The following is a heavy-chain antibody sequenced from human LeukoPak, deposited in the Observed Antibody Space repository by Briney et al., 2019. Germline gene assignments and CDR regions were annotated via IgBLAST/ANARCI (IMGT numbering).Heavy chain of an antibody. D-gene: IGHD1-26*01. V-gene: IGHV3-74*01. CDR3: VRGAVGTGVWFDP. CDR2: INIDGATT. J-gene: IGHJ5*02. CDR1: GFTFSGYW. Sequence: GGSLRLSCAASGFTFSGYWMHWVRQAPGEGLECISRINIDGATTNYADSVKGRFTISRDNAKNTLHLQMNSLRADDTAVYYCVRGAVGTGVWFDPWGQGTLVTVSS.